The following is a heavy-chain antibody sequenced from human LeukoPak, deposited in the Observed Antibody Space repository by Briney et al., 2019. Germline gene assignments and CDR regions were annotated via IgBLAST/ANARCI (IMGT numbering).Heavy chain of an antibody. CDR3: AREPGYSSGWYDSDY. V-gene: IGHV3-20*04. CDR1: GFTFDDYG. CDR2: INWNGGST. Sequence: GGSLRLSCAASGFTFDDYGIIWVRQAPGKGLEWVSGINWNGGSTGYADSVKGRFTISRDNAKNSLYLQMNSLRAEDTALYYCAREPGYSSGWYDSDYWGQGTLVTVSS. J-gene: IGHJ4*02. D-gene: IGHD6-19*01.